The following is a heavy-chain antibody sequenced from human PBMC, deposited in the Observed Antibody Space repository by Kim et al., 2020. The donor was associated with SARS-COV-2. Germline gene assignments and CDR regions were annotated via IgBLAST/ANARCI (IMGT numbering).Heavy chain of an antibody. J-gene: IGHJ3*02. CDR3: IRVLGTTLDFWDAFDI. CDR1: GFTFSDSA. Sequence: GGSLRLSCGASGFTFSDSAMHWVRRASGKGLEWLGRIRSKVNGYETAYSAAGRGRFTISRDDSMNTAHLQMNSLKTEDTAVYYCIRVLGTTLDFWDAFDIWGQGTMVAVSS. D-gene: IGHD1-1*01. CDR2: IRSKVNGYET. V-gene: IGHV3-73*01.